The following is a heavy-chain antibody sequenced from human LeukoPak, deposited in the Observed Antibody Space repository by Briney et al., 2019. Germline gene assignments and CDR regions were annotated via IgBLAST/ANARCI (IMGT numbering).Heavy chain of an antibody. D-gene: IGHD5-12*01. J-gene: IGHJ6*03. V-gene: IGHV3-21*01. CDR1: GFTFSSYS. CDR2: ISSSSSYI. Sequence: SPGGSLRLPCAASGFTFSSYSMNWVRQAPGKGLEWVSSISSSSSYIYYADSVKGRFTISRDNAKNSLYLQMNSLRAEDTAVYYCARLYSGYEGSPIQLWQRYYYYMDVWGKGTTVTVSS. CDR3: ARLYSGYEGSPIQLWQRYYYYMDV.